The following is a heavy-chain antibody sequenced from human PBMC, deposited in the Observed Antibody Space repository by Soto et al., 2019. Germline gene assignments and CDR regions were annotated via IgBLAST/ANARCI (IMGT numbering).Heavy chain of an antibody. CDR3: ARHLDKNDYVWGSPPTY. CDR1: GGSISSSSYY. Sequence: SETLSLTCTVSGGSISSSSYYWGWIRQPPGKGLEWIGSIYYSGSTYYNPSLKSRVTISVDTSKNQFSLKLSSVTAADTAVYYCARHLDKNDYVWGSPPTYWGQGTLVTVSS. V-gene: IGHV4-39*01. CDR2: IYYSGST. D-gene: IGHD3-16*01. J-gene: IGHJ4*02.